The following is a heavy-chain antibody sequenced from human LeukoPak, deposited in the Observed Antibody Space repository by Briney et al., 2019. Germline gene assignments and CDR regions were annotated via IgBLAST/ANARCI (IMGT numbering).Heavy chain of an antibody. D-gene: IGHD1-1*01. CDR1: GGSVSSGSYY. Sequence: PSETLSLTCTVSGGSVSSGSYYWSWIRQPPGKGLEWIGYIYYSGSTNYNPSLKSRVTISVDTSKNQFSLKLSSVTAADTAVYHCARDTGGGWNVDWGQGTLVTVSS. CDR2: IYYSGST. CDR3: ARDTGGGWNVD. V-gene: IGHV4-61*01. J-gene: IGHJ4*02.